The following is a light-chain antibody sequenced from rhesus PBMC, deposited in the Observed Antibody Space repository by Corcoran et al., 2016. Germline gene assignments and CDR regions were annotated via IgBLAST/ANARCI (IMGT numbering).Light chain of an antibody. CDR2: KAS. V-gene: IGKV1-22*01. CDR3: QQYRSSPLT. J-gene: IGKJ4*01. Sequence: DIQMTQSPSSLSASVGDTVTIICRVSQGISSWLAWYQHKPGKAPNLLSYKASSLQRGVPSRFSGSGSGADFTLTVCNLQSEDFATYYCQQYRSSPLTFGGGTKVELQ. CDR1: QGISSW.